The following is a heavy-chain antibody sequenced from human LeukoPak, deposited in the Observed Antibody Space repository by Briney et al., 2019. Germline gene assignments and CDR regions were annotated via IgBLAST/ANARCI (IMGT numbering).Heavy chain of an antibody. CDR1: GGSISSGGFY. Sequence: SETLSLTCTVSGGSISSGGFYWSWIRQSPGQGLEWIGYIYHGGAAYYNPSLKSRLRMSVDTSENRFSLHLNSVTAADTAVYYCARDGDYQASGSVFFDFWGQGILVTVSS. CDR3: ARDGDYQASGSVFFDF. D-gene: IGHD3-10*01. V-gene: IGHV4-31*03. J-gene: IGHJ4*02. CDR2: IYHGGAA.